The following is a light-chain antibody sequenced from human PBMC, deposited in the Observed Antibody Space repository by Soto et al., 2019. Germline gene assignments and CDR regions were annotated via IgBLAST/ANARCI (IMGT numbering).Light chain of an antibody. CDR1: QSVSSNY. CDR2: GAS. V-gene: IGKV3-20*01. Sequence: EIVLTQSPGTLSLSPGERATLSCRASQSVSSNYLSWYQQKPGQAPRLLIYGASNRATGIPDRFSGSGSGTDFTLTISRLEPEDFAVYYCQQYRSFTWTFGQGTKVEIK. J-gene: IGKJ1*01. CDR3: QQYRSFTWT.